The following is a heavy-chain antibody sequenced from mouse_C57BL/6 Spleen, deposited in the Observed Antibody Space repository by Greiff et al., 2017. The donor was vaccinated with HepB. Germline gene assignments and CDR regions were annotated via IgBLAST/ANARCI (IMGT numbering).Heavy chain of an antibody. CDR2: ISSGSSTI. V-gene: IGHV5-17*01. D-gene: IGHD2-5*01. Sequence: EVKVVESGGGLVKPGGSLKLSCAASGFTFSDYGMHWVRQAPEKGLEWVAYISSGSSTIYYADTVKGRFTIARDNAKNTLFRQMTSLRSEDTAMYYCARDLGYSKEDFDYWGQGTTLTVSS. CDR3: ARDLGYSKEDFDY. J-gene: IGHJ2*01. CDR1: GFTFSDYG.